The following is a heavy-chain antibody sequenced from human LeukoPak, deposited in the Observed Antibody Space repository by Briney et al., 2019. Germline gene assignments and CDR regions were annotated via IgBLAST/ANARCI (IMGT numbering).Heavy chain of an antibody. D-gene: IGHD3-10*02. V-gene: IGHV3-48*03. CDR3: AELGITMIGGV. Sequence: GGSLRLSCAASGFTFSSYEMNWVRPAPGEGLEWVSYISSSGSTIYYADSVKGRFTISRDNAKNSLYLQMDSLRAEDTAVYYCAELGITMIGGVWGKGTTVTISS. CDR2: ISSSGSTI. J-gene: IGHJ6*04. CDR1: GFTFSSYE.